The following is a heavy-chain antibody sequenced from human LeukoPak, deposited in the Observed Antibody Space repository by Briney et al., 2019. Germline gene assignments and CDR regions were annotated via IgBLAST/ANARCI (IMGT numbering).Heavy chain of an antibody. J-gene: IGHJ5*02. D-gene: IGHD2-2*01. Sequence: PSETLSLTCAVSGGSISSGGYSWSWIRQPPGKGLEWIGYIYHSGSTYYNPSLKSRVTISVDRSKNQCSLKLSSVTAADTAVYYRARGDIVVVPAAPRFDPWGQGTLVTVSS. CDR2: IYHSGST. CDR3: ARGDIVVVPAAPRFDP. CDR1: GGSISSGGYS. V-gene: IGHV4-30-2*01.